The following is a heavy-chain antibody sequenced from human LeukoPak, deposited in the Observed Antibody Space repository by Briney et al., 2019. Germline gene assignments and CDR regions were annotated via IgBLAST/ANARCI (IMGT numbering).Heavy chain of an antibody. V-gene: IGHV1-3*01. CDR1: GYSFTNFA. D-gene: IGHD3-3*01. Sequence: ASVEVSCKASGYSFTNFAIHWVRQAPGQRLEWMGWINAGNGKTKYSQKFQGRLTFTRDTSASTAYMYLSSLRSEDAAVYYCATDRGWRTSGYYLYYFEYWGQGTLVTYSS. CDR3: ATDRGWRTSGYYLYYFEY. CDR2: INAGNGKT. J-gene: IGHJ4*02.